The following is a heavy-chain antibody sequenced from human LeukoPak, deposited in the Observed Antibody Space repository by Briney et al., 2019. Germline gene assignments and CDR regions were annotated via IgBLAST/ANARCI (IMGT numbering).Heavy chain of an antibody. J-gene: IGHJ4*02. CDR3: ARVSLTELYYFDY. CDR2: IIPIFGTA. D-gene: IGHD1-1*01. CDR1: GGTFSSYA. Sequence: SVKVSCKASGGTFSSYAISWVRQAPGQGREWMGRIIPIFGTASYAHKFQGRVTITTDDSTSTAYMELSSLRSEDTAVYYCARVSLTELYYFDYWGQGTLVTVSS. V-gene: IGHV1-69*05.